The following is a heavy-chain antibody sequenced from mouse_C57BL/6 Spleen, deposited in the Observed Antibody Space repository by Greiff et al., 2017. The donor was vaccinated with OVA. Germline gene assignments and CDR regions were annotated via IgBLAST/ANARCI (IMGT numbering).Heavy chain of an antibody. CDR3: PIATLDHVLYAMDY. CDR2: IDPETGGT. Sequence: QVQLQQSGAELVRPGASVTLSCKASGYTFTDYEMHWVKQTPVHGLEWIGAIDPETGGTAYNQKLKGKAILTADKYSSTAYMELRSLTSAASAVYYCPIATLDHVLYAMDYWGQGTSVTVSS. CDR1: GYTFTDYE. D-gene: IGHD1-1*01. J-gene: IGHJ4*01. V-gene: IGHV1-15*01.